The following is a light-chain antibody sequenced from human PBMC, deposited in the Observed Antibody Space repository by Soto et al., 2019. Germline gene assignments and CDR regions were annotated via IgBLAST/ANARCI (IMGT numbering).Light chain of an antibody. CDR3: QQYNSFSVT. V-gene: IGKV1-5*01. J-gene: IGKJ5*01. CDR1: QSISAW. Sequence: IQLIQSPSTLSASVGDRVTITCRASQSISAWLAWYQQRPGKAPKLLIYDASSLDSGVPSRFSGSGSGTEFSLTISSVQPEDFATYYCQQYNSFSVTFGQGTRLEI. CDR2: DAS.